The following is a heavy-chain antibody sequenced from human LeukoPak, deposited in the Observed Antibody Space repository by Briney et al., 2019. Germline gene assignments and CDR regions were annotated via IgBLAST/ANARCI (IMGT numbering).Heavy chain of an antibody. V-gene: IGHV3-48*04. J-gene: IGHJ6*02. D-gene: IGHD3-16*01. Sequence: GGSLRLSCGASGITFSSYSMNWVRQAPGKGLEWVSYISSSGSTKYYADSVKGRFTISRDNAKNSLYLQMSNLRAEDTAVYFCARGGGLDVWGQGATVTVSS. CDR1: GITFSSYS. CDR2: ISSSGSTK. CDR3: ARGGGLDV.